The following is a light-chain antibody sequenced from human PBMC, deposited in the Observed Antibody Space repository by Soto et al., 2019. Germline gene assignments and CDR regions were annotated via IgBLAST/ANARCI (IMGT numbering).Light chain of an antibody. CDR3: SSYAGSYKYV. V-gene: IGLV2-8*01. J-gene: IGLJ1*01. Sequence: QSALTKPPSASGSPGQSVTISCTGTSSAVGGYNYVSWYQQHPGKAPKLMIYEVTKRPSGVPDRFSASKSDNTASLTVSGLQAEDEADYYCSSYAGSYKYVFGTGTKVTVL. CDR2: EVT. CDR1: SSAVGGYNY.